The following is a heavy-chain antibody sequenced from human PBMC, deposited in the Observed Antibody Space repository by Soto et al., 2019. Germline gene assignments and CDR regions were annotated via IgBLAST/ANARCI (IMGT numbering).Heavy chain of an antibody. CDR2: ISYDGSNK. V-gene: IGHV3-30-3*01. D-gene: IGHD5-12*01. J-gene: IGHJ4*02. CDR3: ARVAGGYTVPFDY. Sequence: QVQLVESGGGVVQPGRSLRLSCAASGFTFSSYAMHWVRQAPGKGLEWVAVISYDGSNKYYADSVKGRFTISRDNSKNTLYLQMNSLRAEDTAVYYCARVAGGYTVPFDYWGQGTLVTVSS. CDR1: GFTFSSYA.